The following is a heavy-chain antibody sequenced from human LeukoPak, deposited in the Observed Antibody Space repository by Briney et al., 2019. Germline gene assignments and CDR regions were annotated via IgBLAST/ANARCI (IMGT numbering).Heavy chain of an antibody. J-gene: IGHJ4*02. CDR1: GGSVSNSLYY. V-gene: IGHV4-61*01. D-gene: IGHD5-18*01. CDR3: ARVLRAASWRSYDY. Sequence: SETLSLTCTVSGGSVSNSLYYWSWIRQPPGKGLEWIGYIYYSGSTNYNPSLKSRVTISIDTSRNQFSLRLNSMTAADTAVYYCARVLRAASWRSYDYWGQGSLATVSS. CDR2: IYYSGST.